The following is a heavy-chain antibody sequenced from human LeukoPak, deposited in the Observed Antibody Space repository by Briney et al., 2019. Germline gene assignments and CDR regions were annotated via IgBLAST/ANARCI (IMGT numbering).Heavy chain of an antibody. CDR3: ARDTSSGSYFDY. CDR1: GGSISSGGYD. D-gene: IGHD1-26*01. CDR2: IYYSGST. Sequence: TSETLSLTCTVSGGSISSGGYDWSWISQHPGKGLEWIGYIYYSGSTYYNPSLKSRVTISVDTSKNQFSLKLSSVTAADTAVYYCARDTSSGSYFDYWGQGTLVTVSS. V-gene: IGHV4-31*03. J-gene: IGHJ4*02.